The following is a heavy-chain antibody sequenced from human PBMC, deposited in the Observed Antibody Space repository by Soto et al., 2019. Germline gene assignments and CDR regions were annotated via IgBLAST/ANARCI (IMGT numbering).Heavy chain of an antibody. J-gene: IGHJ3*02. CDR1: GFSLSTNGVG. Sequence: QITLKESGPTLVKPTQTLTLTCTFSGFSLSTNGVGVSWIRQPPGKALEWLALIYWDDDKRYSPSLRSRRTISKDTSKTQVVLTLPNMDPVDTATYYCAHHLIAWGEAFEIWGQGTMVTVSS. D-gene: IGHD7-27*01. V-gene: IGHV2-5*02. CDR3: AHHLIAWGEAFEI. CDR2: IYWDDDK.